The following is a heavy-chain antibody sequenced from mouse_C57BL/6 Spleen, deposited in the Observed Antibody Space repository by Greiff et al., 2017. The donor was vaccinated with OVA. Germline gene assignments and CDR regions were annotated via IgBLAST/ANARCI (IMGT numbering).Heavy chain of an antibody. Sequence: QVQLQQPGAELVMPGASVKLSCKASGYTFTSYWMHWVKQRPGQGLEWIGEIDPSDSYTNYNQKFKGKSTLTVDKSSSTAYMQLGSLTSEDSAVYYCARSDGYDRGAFDYWGQGTTLTVSS. CDR2: IDPSDSYT. CDR1: GYTFTSYW. J-gene: IGHJ2*01. CDR3: ARSDGYDRGAFDY. V-gene: IGHV1-69*01. D-gene: IGHD2-2*01.